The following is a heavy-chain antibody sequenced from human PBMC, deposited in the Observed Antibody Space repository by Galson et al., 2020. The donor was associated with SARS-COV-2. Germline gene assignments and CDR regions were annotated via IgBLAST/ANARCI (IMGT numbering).Heavy chain of an antibody. Sequence: GESLKISCAASGFTFSNYAMAWVRQAAGKGLEWVSLLNNRGDDTYYADSMKGRFTISRDNSKNTLYLQMNNLRPDDTAIYYCAKEGGTGWATDYFQHWGQGILVTVSS. J-gene: IGHJ1*01. CDR2: LNNRGDDT. D-gene: IGHD6-19*01. CDR1: GFTFSNYA. CDR3: AKEGGTGWATDYFQH. V-gene: IGHV3-23*01.